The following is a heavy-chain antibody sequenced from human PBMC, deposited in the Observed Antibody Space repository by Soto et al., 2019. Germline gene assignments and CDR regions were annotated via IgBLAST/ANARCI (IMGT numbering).Heavy chain of an antibody. CDR3: ARRYGRAGDI. D-gene: IGHD6-19*01. V-gene: IGHV4-59*08. J-gene: IGHJ3*02. CDR1: GGSISSYY. Sequence: SETLSLTCTVSGGSISSYYWSWIRQPPGKGLEWIGYIYYSGSTNYNPSLKSRVTISADTSKNQFSLKLSSLTAADTAVYYCARRYGRAGDIWGQGTMVTVSS. CDR2: IYYSGST.